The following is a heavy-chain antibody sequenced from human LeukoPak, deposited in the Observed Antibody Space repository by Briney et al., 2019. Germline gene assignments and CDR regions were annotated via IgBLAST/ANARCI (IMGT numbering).Heavy chain of an antibody. CDR1: GFTFSSYG. CDR2: IRNVGGNK. Sequence: PGGSLRLSCAASGFTFSSYGMHWGRQAPGKGRGWVAFIRNVGGNKYYANSVKGRFTISRDNSKNTLYLQMNSLRAEDTAVYYCARDLSSGCFDYWGQGTLVTVSS. CDR3: ARDLSSGCFDY. D-gene: IGHD6-19*01. V-gene: IGHV3-30*02. J-gene: IGHJ4*02.